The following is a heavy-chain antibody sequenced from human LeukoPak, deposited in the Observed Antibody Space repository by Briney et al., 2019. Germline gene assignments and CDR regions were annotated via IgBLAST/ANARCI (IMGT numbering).Heavy chain of an antibody. CDR2: MNPNSGNT. D-gene: IGHD4-11*01. V-gene: IGHV1-8*01. CDR1: GYTFTSYD. Sequence: ASVKVSCKASGYTFTSYDINWVRQAPGQGLEWMGWMNPNSGNTGYAQKFQGRVTMTRNTSVSTAYMELSSLRSEDTAVYYCARGLSTVTTHYYYMDVWGKGTTVTVSS. J-gene: IGHJ6*03. CDR3: ARGLSTVTTHYYYMDV.